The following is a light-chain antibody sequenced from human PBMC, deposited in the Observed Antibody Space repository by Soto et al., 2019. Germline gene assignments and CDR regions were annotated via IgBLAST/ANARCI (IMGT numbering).Light chain of an antibody. V-gene: IGLV2-8*01. CDR1: SSDVGGYNY. Sequence: QSALTQPPSASGSPGQSVTISCTGTSSDVGGYNYVSWYQQHPGKAPKLMIYDVSKRPSGVPDRFSGSKSANTASLTVSGHQAEDEADYYCSSYAGSNNWVFGGGTKLTVL. CDR3: SSYAGSNNWV. J-gene: IGLJ3*02. CDR2: DVS.